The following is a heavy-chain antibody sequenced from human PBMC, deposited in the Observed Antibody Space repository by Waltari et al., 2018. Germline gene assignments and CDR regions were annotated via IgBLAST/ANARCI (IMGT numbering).Heavy chain of an antibody. CDR2: IYTSGST. Sequence: QVQLQESGPGLVKPSQTLSLTCTVSGGSISSGSYYWSWIRQPAGKGLEWIGYIYTSGSTNYTPSLKSRVTISVDTSKNQCSLKLSSVTAADTAVYYCAGIGDYHDDYWGQGTLVTVSS. D-gene: IGHD4-17*01. V-gene: IGHV4-61*09. CDR1: GGSISSGSYY. CDR3: AGIGDYHDDY. J-gene: IGHJ4*02.